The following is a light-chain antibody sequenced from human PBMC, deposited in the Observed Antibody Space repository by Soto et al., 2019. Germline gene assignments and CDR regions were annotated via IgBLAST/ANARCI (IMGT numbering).Light chain of an antibody. CDR2: SND. V-gene: IGLV1-44*01. CDR1: SSNIGKNS. CDR3: ATWDDSLNGVV. J-gene: IGLJ2*01. Sequence: QSVLTLPTSASGTPGQRITISCSGSSSNIGKNSVSWYQQLPGTAPKLLIYSNDQRPSGVPDRFSGSKSGTSASLAITGLQSDDEADYYCATWDDSLNGVVFGGGTKLTVL.